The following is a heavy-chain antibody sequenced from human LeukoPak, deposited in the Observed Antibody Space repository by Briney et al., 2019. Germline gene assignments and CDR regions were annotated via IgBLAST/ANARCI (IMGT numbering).Heavy chain of an antibody. J-gene: IGHJ4*02. V-gene: IGHV4-39*01. CDR1: GGSIRSSSYY. CDR2: IYYSGST. D-gene: IGHD6-19*01. Sequence: SETLSLTCTVSGGSIRSSSYYWGWIRQPPGKGLEWIGSIYYSGSTYYNASLKSRGTISVDTSKNQYSLKLNSVTAADTAVYFCARQVVAVAGTGYFDYWGQGTLVTVSS. CDR3: ARQVVAVAGTGYFDY.